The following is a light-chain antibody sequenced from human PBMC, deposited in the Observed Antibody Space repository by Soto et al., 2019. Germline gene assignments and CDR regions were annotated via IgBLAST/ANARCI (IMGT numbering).Light chain of an antibody. V-gene: IGKV3-20*01. Sequence: EIVLTQSPGTLSLSPGERATLSCRASQSVSSSYLAWYQQKPGQDPRLLIYGASSRATGIPDRFSGSGSGTDFTLTISRLEPEDFAVYYCQHLRTFGQGTKLEIK. CDR3: QHLRT. CDR1: QSVSSSY. CDR2: GAS. J-gene: IGKJ2*01.